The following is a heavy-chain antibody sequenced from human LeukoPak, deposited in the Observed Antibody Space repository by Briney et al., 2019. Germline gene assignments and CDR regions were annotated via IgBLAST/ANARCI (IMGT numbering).Heavy chain of an antibody. CDR3: ARAGYYGSGSHYLC. J-gene: IGHJ4*02. CDR1: GGSISSYY. V-gene: IGHV4-59*01. CDR2: IYYSGST. Sequence: PSETLSLTCTVTGGSISSYYWSWIRQPPGQGLEGIGNIYYSGSTNYNPSLKSRVTISVDTPKNQLYLKLRSGTAADTVVYYCARAGYYGSGSHYLCWGQGTMVTVSS. D-gene: IGHD3-10*01.